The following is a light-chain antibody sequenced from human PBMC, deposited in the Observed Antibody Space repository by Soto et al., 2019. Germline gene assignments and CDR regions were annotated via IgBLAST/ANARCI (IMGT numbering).Light chain of an antibody. Sequence: QSVLTQTPSASGTPGQRVTISCSGSSSNIGSKYVYWFQHLPGTAPKLLIYRDDQRPSGVPDRFSASKSGTSASLAISGLRPEDEADYYCAAWDNSLSVWVFGGGTKLTVL. J-gene: IGLJ3*02. CDR2: RDD. V-gene: IGLV1-47*01. CDR3: AAWDNSLSVWV. CDR1: SSNIGSKY.